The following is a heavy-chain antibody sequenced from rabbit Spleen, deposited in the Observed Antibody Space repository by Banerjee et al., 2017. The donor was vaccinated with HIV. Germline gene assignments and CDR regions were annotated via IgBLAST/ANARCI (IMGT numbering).Heavy chain of an antibody. CDR3: ARDTGTSFSTYGMDL. V-gene: IGHV1S40*01. CDR1: GFSFSSSYY. Sequence: QSLEESGGDLVKPGASLTLTCTASGFSFSSSYYMCWVRQAPGKGLEWIACIYAGSSGSTYSATWAKGRFTRSKTSSTTVTLQMTSLTVADTATYFCARDTGTSFSTYGMDLWGQGTLVTVS. CDR2: IYAGSSGST. D-gene: IGHD8-1*01. J-gene: IGHJ6*01.